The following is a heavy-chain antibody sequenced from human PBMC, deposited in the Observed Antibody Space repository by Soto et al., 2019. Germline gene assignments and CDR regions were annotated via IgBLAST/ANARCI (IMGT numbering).Heavy chain of an antibody. CDR3: ARDLGSITMVRGPSGWFDP. D-gene: IGHD3-10*01. CDR2: ISSSGSTI. J-gene: IGHJ5*02. V-gene: IGHV3-11*01. CDR1: GFTFSDYY. Sequence: GGSLRLSCAASGFTFSDYYMSWIRQAPGKGLEWVSYISSSGSTIYYADSVKGRFTISRDNAKNSLYLQMNSLRAEDTAVYYCARDLGSITMVRGPSGWFDPWGQGTLVTVSS.